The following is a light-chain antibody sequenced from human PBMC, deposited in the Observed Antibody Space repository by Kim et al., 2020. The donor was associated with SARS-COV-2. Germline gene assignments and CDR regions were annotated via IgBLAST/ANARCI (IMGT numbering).Light chain of an antibody. Sequence: SLSTGETATLSCRASQSVSSCLAWYQQKPGQAPRLLIYDASNRAPGIPARFSGSGSGTDFTLTISSLEPEDFAVYYCQQRTNWPPFTFGQGTKLEI. CDR2: DAS. J-gene: IGKJ2*01. CDR1: QSVSSC. V-gene: IGKV3-11*01. CDR3: QQRTNWPPFT.